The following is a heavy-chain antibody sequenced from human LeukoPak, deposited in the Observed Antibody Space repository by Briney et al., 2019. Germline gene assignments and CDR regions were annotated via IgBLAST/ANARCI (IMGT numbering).Heavy chain of an antibody. V-gene: IGHV3-53*01. Sequence: GGSLRLSCAASGFTVSSNYMSWVRQAPGKGLEWVSVIYSGGSTYYADSVKGRFTISRDNSKNTLYLQMNSLRAEDTAVYYCAKGTMDGGQYYYDSNGGQGTLVTVSS. J-gene: IGHJ4*02. CDR1: GFTVSSNY. CDR2: IYSGGST. CDR3: AKGTMDGGQYYYDSN. D-gene: IGHD3-22*01.